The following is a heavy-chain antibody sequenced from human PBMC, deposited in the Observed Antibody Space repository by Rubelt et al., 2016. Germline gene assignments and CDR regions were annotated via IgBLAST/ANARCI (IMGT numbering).Heavy chain of an antibody. J-gene: IGHJ5*02. CDR1: GGSISSSSSY. CDR2: IFYSGST. D-gene: IGHD3-10*01. V-gene: IGHV4-39*01. Sequence: QLQLQESGPGLGRPSETLSLTCTVSGGSISSSSSYWGWIRQPPGKGLEWIGSIFYSGSTYYNPSLESRVTISVDTSQNQFSLNLNSVTGADTVVYFCARHSIVATSGWFDPWGQGALVTVSS. CDR3: ARHSIVATSGWFDP.